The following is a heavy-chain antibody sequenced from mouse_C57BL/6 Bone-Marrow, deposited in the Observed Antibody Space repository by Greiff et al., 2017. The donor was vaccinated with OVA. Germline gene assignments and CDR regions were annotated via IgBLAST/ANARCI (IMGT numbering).Heavy chain of an antibody. Sequence: QVQLQQPGAELVKPGASVKMSCKASGYTFTSYWITWVKQRPGQGLEWLGDIYPGRGSTNYNEQFKSKATLTVDTSSSTAYMQRSSLTSEDSAVYYCARVGVDYSCAYWGQGTLVTVSA. J-gene: IGHJ3*01. D-gene: IGHD2-13*01. V-gene: IGHV1-55*01. CDR3: ARVGVDYSCAY. CDR1: GYTFTSYW. CDR2: IYPGRGST.